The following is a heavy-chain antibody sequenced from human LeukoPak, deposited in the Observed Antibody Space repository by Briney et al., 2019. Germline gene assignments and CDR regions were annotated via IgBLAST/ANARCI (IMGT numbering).Heavy chain of an antibody. Sequence: PGGSLRLSCAASGFIVDDYAMYRVRQAPGKGLGWVSLINGDGGSTYYADSVKGRFTISRDNSKNSLFLQMNSLRTEDTALYYCAKDILSEQWHDAFDIWGQGTMVTVSS. D-gene: IGHD6-19*01. CDR2: INGDGGST. CDR3: AKDILSEQWHDAFDI. V-gene: IGHV3-43*02. CDR1: GFIVDDYA. J-gene: IGHJ3*02.